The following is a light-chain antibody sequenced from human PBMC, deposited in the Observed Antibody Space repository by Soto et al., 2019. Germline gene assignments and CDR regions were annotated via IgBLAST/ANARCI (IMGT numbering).Light chain of an antibody. CDR3: QQYGRSPIT. Sequence: EIVLTQSPGTLSLSPGERATLSCRASQSVSSSYLAWYQQKSGQAPRLLIYGASSRATGIPDRFSGSGSGTDFTLTISRLEPEDFAAYYCQQYGRSPITFSQGTRLEI. J-gene: IGKJ5*01. CDR1: QSVSSSY. V-gene: IGKV3-20*01. CDR2: GAS.